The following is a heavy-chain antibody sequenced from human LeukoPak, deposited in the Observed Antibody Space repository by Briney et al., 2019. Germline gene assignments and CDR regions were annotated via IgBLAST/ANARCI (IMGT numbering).Heavy chain of an antibody. V-gene: IGHV4-59*01. CDR2: IYYSGST. Sequence: SETLSLTCTVSGGSISSYYWSWIRQPPGKGPEWIGYIYYSGSTNYNPSLKSRVTISVDTSKNQFSLKLSSVTAADTAVYYCARDQEYYFDYWGQGTLVTVSS. CDR3: ARDQEYYFDY. CDR1: GGSISSYY. D-gene: IGHD3-10*01. J-gene: IGHJ4*02.